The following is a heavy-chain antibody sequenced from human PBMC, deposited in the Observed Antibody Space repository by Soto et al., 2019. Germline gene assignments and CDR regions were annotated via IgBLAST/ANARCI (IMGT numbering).Heavy chain of an antibody. Sequence: PSETLSLTCAVYGGAFSGYYGSWIRQPPGKGLGWIGEINHSGSTNYNPSHKSRVTISVDTSKNQFSLKLSSVTAADAAVYYCAREWQLVGWFDPWGQGNLVTVAS. CDR2: INHSGST. CDR3: AREWQLVGWFDP. J-gene: IGHJ5*02. D-gene: IGHD6-13*01. V-gene: IGHV4-34*01. CDR1: GGAFSGYY.